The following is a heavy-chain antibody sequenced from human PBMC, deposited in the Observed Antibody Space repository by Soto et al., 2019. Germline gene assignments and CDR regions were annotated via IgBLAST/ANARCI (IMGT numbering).Heavy chain of an antibody. J-gene: IGHJ6*02. CDR2: ISYDGSNK. Sequence: GGSLSLSCAASGFIFSRYGMHWVRQAPGKGLEWVAVISYDGSNKYYAESVKGRFIISRDKSENTLYLQMNSLRAEDTAVYYCAKDLGSGKPYYYYAMDVWGQGTTVTVSS. D-gene: IGHD3-10*01. V-gene: IGHV3-30*18. CDR3: AKDLGSGKPYYYYAMDV. CDR1: GFIFSRYG.